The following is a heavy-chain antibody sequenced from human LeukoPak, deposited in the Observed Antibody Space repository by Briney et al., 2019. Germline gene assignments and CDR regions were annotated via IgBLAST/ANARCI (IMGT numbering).Heavy chain of an antibody. CDR2: IYHSGST. CDR1: GGSISSGGYY. Sequence: SETLSLTCTVSGGSISSGGYYWSWIRQPPGKGLEWIGYIYHSGSTYYNPSLKSRVTLSIDTSKSQFSLRLSSVTAADTAVYYCARQDFGSGILPGYWGQGTLVTVSS. J-gene: IGHJ4*02. V-gene: IGHV4-30-2*03. D-gene: IGHD3-10*01. CDR3: ARQDFGSGILPGY.